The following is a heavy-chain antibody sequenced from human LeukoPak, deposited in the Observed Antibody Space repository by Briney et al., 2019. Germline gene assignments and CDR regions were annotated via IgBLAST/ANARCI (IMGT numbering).Heavy chain of an antibody. CDR2: IYYSGST. D-gene: IGHD4-17*01. CDR1: GGSISSYY. Sequence: SPTLSLTCTVVGGSISSYYWGWIRQPPGKGLEWIGYIYYSGSTYYSPSLKSRVTISVDTSKNQFSLKLSSVTAADTAVYYCAREGAYGDYYFDYWGQGTLVTVSS. V-gene: IGHV4-59*06. CDR3: AREGAYGDYYFDY. J-gene: IGHJ4*02.